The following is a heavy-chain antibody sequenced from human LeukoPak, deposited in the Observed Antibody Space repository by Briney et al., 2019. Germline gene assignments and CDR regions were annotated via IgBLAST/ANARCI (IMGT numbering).Heavy chain of an antibody. D-gene: IGHD6-19*01. CDR3: ARIAVAGRVGDY. CDR1: GGSISSYY. V-gene: IGHV4-59*01. Sequence: SETLSLTCTVSGGSISSYYWSWIRQPPGKGLEWIGYIYYSGSTNXNPSLXXRVTISVDTSKNQFSLKLSSVTAADTAVYYCARIAVAGRVGDYWGQGTLVTVSS. J-gene: IGHJ4*02. CDR2: IYYSGST.